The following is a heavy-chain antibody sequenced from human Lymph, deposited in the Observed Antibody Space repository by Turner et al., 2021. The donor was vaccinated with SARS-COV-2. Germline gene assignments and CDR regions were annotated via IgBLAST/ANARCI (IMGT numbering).Heavy chain of an antibody. D-gene: IGHD3-3*01. CDR3: ARDVERYNDFWSGYSGGYGLDV. CDR2: IKPNSGGT. CDR1: GYTFTGYD. J-gene: IGHJ6*02. V-gene: IGHV1-2*02. Sequence: QVQLVQSGAEVKKPGASVTVSCKASGYTFTGYDMHWVRQAPGQGLEWMGWIKPNSGGTNYAQKFQGRVTMTRDTSISTAYMELSRLRSDDTAVYYGARDVERYNDFWSGYSGGYGLDVWGQGTTVTVSS.